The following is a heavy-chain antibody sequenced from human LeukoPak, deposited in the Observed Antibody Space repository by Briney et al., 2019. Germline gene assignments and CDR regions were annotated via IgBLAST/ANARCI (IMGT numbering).Heavy chain of an antibody. V-gene: IGHV4-31*03. J-gene: IGHJ3*02. CDR1: GGSISSGGYY. CDR3: ARSIVVVGSAFDI. D-gene: IGHD2-15*01. Sequence: KTSETQSLTCTVSGGSISSGGYYWSWIRQHPGKGLEWIGYIYYSGSTYYNPSLKSRITISGDTSKNQLSLRLSSVTAADTAVYYCARSIVVVGSAFDIWGQGTMVTVSS. CDR2: IYYSGST.